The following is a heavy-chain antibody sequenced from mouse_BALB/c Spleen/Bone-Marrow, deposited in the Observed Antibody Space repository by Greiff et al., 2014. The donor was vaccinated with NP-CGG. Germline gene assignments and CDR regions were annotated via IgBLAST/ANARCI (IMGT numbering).Heavy chain of an antibody. D-gene: IGHD2-4*01. V-gene: IGHV5-6-3*01. Sequence: EVQLVESGGGLVQPGGSLKLSCAASGFTFSNYGMSWVRQTPDKRLEMIATVNVNGDRTYHPDSVKGRVTISRDNAKNTLSLQMSSRKSEDTAMYYCARGYDYSSWFAYWGQGTLVTVSA. CDR1: GFTFSNYG. CDR3: ARGYDYSSWFAY. CDR2: VNVNGDRT. J-gene: IGHJ3*01.